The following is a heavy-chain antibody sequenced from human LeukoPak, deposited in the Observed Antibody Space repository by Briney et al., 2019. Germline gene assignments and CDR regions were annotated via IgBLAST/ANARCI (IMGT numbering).Heavy chain of an antibody. J-gene: IGHJ6*02. D-gene: IGHD3-10*01. CDR1: GFTVSSNY. V-gene: IGHV3-66*02. CDR3: ARGLGYGSGSYYYYYGMDV. Sequence: AGSLRLSCAASGFTVSSNYMSWVRQAPGKGLEWVSVIYSGGSTYYADSVKGRFTISRDNSKNTLYLQMNSLRAEDTAVYYCARGLGYGSGSYYYYYGMDVWGQGTTVTVSS. CDR2: IYSGGST.